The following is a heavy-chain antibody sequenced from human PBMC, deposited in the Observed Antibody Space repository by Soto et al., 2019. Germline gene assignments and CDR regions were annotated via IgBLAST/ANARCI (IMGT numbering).Heavy chain of an antibody. CDR3: ATVHDSYNWNDEVGASYAFDI. Sequence: GASVKVSCTVSGYTLTELSMHWVRQAPGKGLEWMGGFDPEDGETIYAQKFQGRVTMTEDTSTDTAYMELSSLRSEDTAVYYCATVHDSYNWNDEVGASYAFDIWGQGTMVTVSS. CDR2: FDPEDGET. CDR1: GYTLTELS. V-gene: IGHV1-24*01. D-gene: IGHD1-20*01. J-gene: IGHJ3*02.